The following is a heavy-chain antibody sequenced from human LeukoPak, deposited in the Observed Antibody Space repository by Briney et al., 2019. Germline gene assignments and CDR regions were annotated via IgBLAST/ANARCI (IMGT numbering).Heavy chain of an antibody. CDR1: GYTFTSYG. V-gene: IGHV1-18*01. CDR2: ISAYNGNT. D-gene: IGHD3-3*01. CDR3: ARVALPVLRSLEWLLYGMDV. J-gene: IGHJ6*02. Sequence: GASVKVSCKASGYTFTSYGISWVRQAPGQGLEWMGWISAYNGNTNYAQKLQGRVTMTTDTSTSTAYMELRSLRSDDTAVYYCARVALPVLRSLEWLLYGMDVWGQGTTVTVSS.